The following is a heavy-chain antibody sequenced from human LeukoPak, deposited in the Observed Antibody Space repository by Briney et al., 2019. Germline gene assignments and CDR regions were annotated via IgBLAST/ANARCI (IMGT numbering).Heavy chain of an antibody. CDR1: GGSFSGYY. CDR3: AKSSTRAYFDY. Sequence: PSETLSLTCAVYGGSFSGYYWSWICQPPGKGLEWIGEINHSGSTNYNPSLKSRVTISVDTSKNQFSLKLSSVTAADTAVYYCAKSSTRAYFDYWGQGTLVTVSS. V-gene: IGHV4-34*01. D-gene: IGHD6-13*01. CDR2: INHSGST. J-gene: IGHJ4*02.